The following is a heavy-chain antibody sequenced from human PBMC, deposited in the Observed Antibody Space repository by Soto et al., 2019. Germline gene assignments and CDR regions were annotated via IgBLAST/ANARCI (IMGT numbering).Heavy chain of an antibody. CDR2: IDPSDSYT. CDR3: ARDHGGIAVAGPPYGMDV. V-gene: IGHV5-10-1*01. Sequence: GESLKISSTGSGDSFLNYWISCVRQMPGKGLEWTGRIDPSDSYTNYSPSFQDHVTISADNSISSAYLQWSSRKAWDTAMYYCARDHGGIAVAGPPYGMDVWGQGATVTVSS. CDR1: GDSFLNYW. J-gene: IGHJ6*02. D-gene: IGHD6-19*01.